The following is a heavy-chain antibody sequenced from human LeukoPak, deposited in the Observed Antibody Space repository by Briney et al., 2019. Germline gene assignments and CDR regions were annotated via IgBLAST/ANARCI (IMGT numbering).Heavy chain of an antibody. Sequence: GRSLRLSCAASGFPFSIYFMSCVRRPPGEGLVEVLVISSPGGNKQCADSVKRGYTISRDNSKNTLLLQMNSLRAEDTAVYYCEQRTAGSWYSFDYWGQGALVTASS. V-gene: IGHV3-23*01. CDR2: ISSPGGNK. CDR1: GFPFSIYF. CDR3: EQRTAGSWYSFDY. J-gene: IGHJ4*02. D-gene: IGHD1-14*01.